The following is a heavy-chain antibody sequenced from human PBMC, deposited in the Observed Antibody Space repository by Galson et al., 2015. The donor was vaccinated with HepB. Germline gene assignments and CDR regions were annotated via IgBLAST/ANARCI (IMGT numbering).Heavy chain of an antibody. J-gene: IGHJ4*02. CDR3: TRGPQWLPSYDFDY. CDR1: GFTFGDYA. Sequence: SLRLSCAASGFTFGDYAMSWFRQAPGKGLEWVGFIRSKAYGGTTEYAASVKGRFTISRDDSKSIAYLQMNSLKTEDTAVYYCTRGPQWLPSYDFDYWGQGTLVTVSS. CDR2: IRSKAYGGTT. V-gene: IGHV3-49*03. D-gene: IGHD6-19*01.